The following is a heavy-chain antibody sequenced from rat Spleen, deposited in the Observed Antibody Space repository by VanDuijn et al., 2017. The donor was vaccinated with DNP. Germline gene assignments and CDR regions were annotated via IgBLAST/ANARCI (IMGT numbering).Heavy chain of an antibody. V-gene: IGHV2-6*01. CDR2: LSSGGST. J-gene: IGHJ2*01. CDR3: ARSDYYDGGFYYGYFDF. CDR1: GFSLTSYT. D-gene: IGHD1-12*02. Sequence: QVQLKGSGPGLVQPSQTLSLTCTVSGFSLTSYTVAWVRQPPGKGLEWIAALSSGGSTFYNSALKSRLSISRDTSKSQVFLKMNSLQTEDTAMYFCARSDYYDGGFYYGYFDFWGQGVMVTVSS.